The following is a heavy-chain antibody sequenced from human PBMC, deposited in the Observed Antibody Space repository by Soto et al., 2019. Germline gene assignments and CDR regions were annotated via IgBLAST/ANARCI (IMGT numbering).Heavy chain of an antibody. V-gene: IGHV5-10-1*01. CDR2: IDPSDSYT. D-gene: IGHD6-19*01. CDR1: GYSFTSYW. CDR3: ARHKKRWLVHYYYYGMDV. Sequence: PGESLKISWKGSGYSFTSYWNSWVRQMPGKGLEWMGRIDPSDSYTNYSPSFQGHVTISADKSISTAYLQWSSLKASDTAMYYCARHKKRWLVHYYYYGMDVCGQGTTVTV. J-gene: IGHJ6*02.